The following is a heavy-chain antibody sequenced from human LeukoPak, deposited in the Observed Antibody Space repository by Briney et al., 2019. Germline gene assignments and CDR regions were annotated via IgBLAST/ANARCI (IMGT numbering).Heavy chain of an antibody. V-gene: IGHV1-69*01. CDR1: GGTFSSYA. CDR3: ASSTYCGGDCYSFFDY. Sequence: SVKVSCKASGGTFSSYAISWVRQAPGQGLEWVAGIIPIFGTANYAQKFQGRVTITADESTSTAYMELSSLRSEDTAGYYCASSTYCGGDCYSFFDYWGQGTLVTVSS. CDR2: IIPIFGTA. J-gene: IGHJ4*02. D-gene: IGHD2-21*02.